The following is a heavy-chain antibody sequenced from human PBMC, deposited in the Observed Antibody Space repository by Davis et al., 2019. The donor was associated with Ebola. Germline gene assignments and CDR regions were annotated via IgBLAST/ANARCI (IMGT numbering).Heavy chain of an antibody. CDR2: IIPTYATS. V-gene: IGHV1-69*13. D-gene: IGHD2-15*01. Sequence: SVKVSCKASGGTFDAYAISWVRQAPGQGLEWIGVIIPTYATSYYAQKFQGRVTITADESTSTAYMELSSLKSEDTAVYFCARSAIAYCSGGSCYFDYWGQGTLVTVSS. CDR1: GGTFDAYA. CDR3: ARSAIAYCSGGSCYFDY. J-gene: IGHJ4*02.